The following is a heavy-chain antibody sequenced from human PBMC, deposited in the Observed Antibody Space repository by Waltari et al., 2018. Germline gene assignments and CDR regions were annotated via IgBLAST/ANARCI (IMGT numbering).Heavy chain of an antibody. CDR1: ELMFKTYI. D-gene: IGHD2-15*01. CDR2: MSYDGFSK. Sequence: QVQLVESGGGVVQPGRSLRLSCAAPELMFKTYIIHWVRQAPGKGLEWVAAMSYDGFSKYFADSVKGRFTIGRDDSKNTVYVQINSLTVEDTAVYYCAREGGTSGYSGYVDYWGQGTLLTVSS. J-gene: IGHJ4*02. V-gene: IGHV3-30*01. CDR3: AREGGTSGYSGYVDY.